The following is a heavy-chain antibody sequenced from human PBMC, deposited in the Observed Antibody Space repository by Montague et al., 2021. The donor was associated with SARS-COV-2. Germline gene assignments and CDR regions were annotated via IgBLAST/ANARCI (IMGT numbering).Heavy chain of an antibody. J-gene: IGHJ5*02. CDR1: GGSISSSSYY. CDR3: ARGVTMIVVVMRDNWFDP. CDR2: IYYSGST. Sequence: SETRSLTCTVSGGSISSSSYYWGWIRQPPGKGLEWIGSIYYSGSTYYNPYLKSRVTISVDTSKNQFSLKLSSVTAADTAVDYCARGVTMIVVVMRDNWFDPWGQGTLVTVSS. V-gene: IGHV4-39*01. D-gene: IGHD3-22*01.